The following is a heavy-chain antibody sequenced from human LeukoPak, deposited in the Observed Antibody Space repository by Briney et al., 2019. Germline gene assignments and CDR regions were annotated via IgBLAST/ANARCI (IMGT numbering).Heavy chain of an antibody. Sequence: APVKVSCKVSGYTLTELSMHWVRQAPGKGLEWMGGFDPEDGETIYAQKFQGRVTMTEDTSTDTAYMELSSLRSEDTAVYYCARVGEDSSGYPVTDYWGQGTLVTVSS. CDR2: FDPEDGET. CDR1: GYTLTELS. J-gene: IGHJ4*02. CDR3: ARVGEDSSGYPVTDY. V-gene: IGHV1-24*01. D-gene: IGHD3-22*01.